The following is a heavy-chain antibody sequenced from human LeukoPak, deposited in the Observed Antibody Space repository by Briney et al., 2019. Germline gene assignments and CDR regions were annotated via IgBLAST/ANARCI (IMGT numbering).Heavy chain of an antibody. CDR2: IKQDGSEK. CDR1: GFPFSSYW. V-gene: IGHV3-7*01. Sequence: GPLRLSCAASGFPFSSYWMSWVRRAPGKGLEWVANIKQDGSEKYYLDSVKARFTISRDNAKNSLYLQMNSLRAEDTAVYYCARDPDYGDYDFDYWGQGNLVTVSS. J-gene: IGHJ4*02. CDR3: ARDPDYGDYDFDY. D-gene: IGHD4-17*01.